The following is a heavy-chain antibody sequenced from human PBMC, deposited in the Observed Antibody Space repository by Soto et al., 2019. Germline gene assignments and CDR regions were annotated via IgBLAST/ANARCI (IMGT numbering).Heavy chain of an antibody. CDR2: IWYDGSNK. D-gene: IGHD1-1*01. Sequence: QVQLVESGGGVVQPGRSLRLSCAASGFTFSSYGMHWVRQAPGKGLEWVAVIWYDGSNKYYADSVKGRFTISRGGSENSVYLLMNSLKTEDTAVYYCARGGRTDWRYFDSWGQGTLVTVSS. CDR3: ARGGRTDWRYFDS. V-gene: IGHV3-33*01. CDR1: GFTFSSYG. J-gene: IGHJ4*02.